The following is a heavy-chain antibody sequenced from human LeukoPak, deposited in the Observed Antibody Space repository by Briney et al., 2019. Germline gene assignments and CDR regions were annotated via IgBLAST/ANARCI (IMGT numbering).Heavy chain of an antibody. Sequence: PGGSLRLSCAASGFTFSSDSMTWVRQAPGKGLEWVSYISSSSSTIYYADSVKGRFTICRDNAKNSLYLQMNSLRAEDTAFYYCAKDRMGILGATTSHFDYWGQGTLVTVSS. CDR3: AKDRMGILGATTSHFDY. J-gene: IGHJ4*02. V-gene: IGHV3-48*04. CDR1: GFTFSSDS. D-gene: IGHD1-26*01. CDR2: ISSSSSTI.